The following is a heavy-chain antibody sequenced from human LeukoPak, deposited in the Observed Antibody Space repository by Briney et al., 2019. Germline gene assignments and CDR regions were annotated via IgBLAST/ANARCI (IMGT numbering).Heavy chain of an antibody. CDR3: ARGRDGYNLVDAFDI. Sequence: HSGRSLRLSCAASGFTFSSYAVHWVRQAPGKGLEWVALISYDGSNKYYADSVKGRFTISRDNAKNSLYLQMNSLRAEDTAVYYCARGRDGYNLVDAFDIWGQGIMVAVSS. CDR1: GFTFSSYA. D-gene: IGHD5-24*01. CDR2: ISYDGSNK. J-gene: IGHJ3*02. V-gene: IGHV3-30*04.